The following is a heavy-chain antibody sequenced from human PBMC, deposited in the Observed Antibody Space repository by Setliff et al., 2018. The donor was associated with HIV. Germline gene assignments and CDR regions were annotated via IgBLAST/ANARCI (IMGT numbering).Heavy chain of an antibody. Sequence: GESPKISCAASGFTFSDAWMSWVRQAPGKGLEWVARIKNRANGGTTHYAAPVNGRFTISRDDPKNTLYLQMNSLKTEDTAVYYCSTDLPSSGFFPDYWGQGTLVTVSS. J-gene: IGHJ4*02. D-gene: IGHD6-19*01. CDR3: STDLPSSGFFPDY. CDR2: IKNRANGGTT. CDR1: GFTFSDAW. V-gene: IGHV3-15*01.